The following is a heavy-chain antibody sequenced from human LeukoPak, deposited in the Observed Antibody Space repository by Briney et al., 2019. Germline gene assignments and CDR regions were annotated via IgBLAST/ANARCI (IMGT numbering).Heavy chain of an antibody. J-gene: IGHJ4*02. CDR3: ARRGNYGDYFDY. V-gene: IGHV1-2*02. CDR2: INPNSGRT. Sequence: ASVKVSCKASGYTFTSYAMHWVRQAPGQGLEWMGWINPNSGRTNYAQKFQGRVTMTRDTSISTAFMDLSRLRSDDTAVYYCARRGNYGDYFDYWGQGTLVTVSS. D-gene: IGHD4-17*01. CDR1: GYTFTSYA.